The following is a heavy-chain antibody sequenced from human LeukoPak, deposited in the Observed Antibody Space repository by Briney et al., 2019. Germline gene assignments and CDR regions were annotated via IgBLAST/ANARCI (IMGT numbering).Heavy chain of an antibody. CDR3: ARGGNWFDP. CDR2: ITGSSSYI. Sequence: AGSLRLSCAASGFTFTSYSMNWVRQAPGKGLEWVSSITGSSSYIYYADSMKGRFTVSRDNAKNSLYLQMDTLRAEDTAVYYCARGGNWFDPWGQGTLVTVSS. V-gene: IGHV3-21*01. J-gene: IGHJ5*02. CDR1: GFTFTSYS.